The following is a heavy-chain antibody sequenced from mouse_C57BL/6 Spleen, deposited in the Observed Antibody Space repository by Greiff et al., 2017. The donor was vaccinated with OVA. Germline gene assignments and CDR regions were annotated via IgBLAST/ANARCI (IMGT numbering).Heavy chain of an antibody. CDR3: ASLGVY. CDR2: ISSGGSYT. J-gene: IGHJ2*01. D-gene: IGHD4-1*01. CDR1: GFTFSSYG. Sequence: EVQLQESGGDLVKPGGSLKLSCAASGFTFSSYGMSWVRQTPDQRLEWVATISSGGSYTYYPDSVKGRFTISRENAKNTMYQQMSVLKSEDTAVYYWASLGVYWGQGTTLTVSS. V-gene: IGHV5-6*01.